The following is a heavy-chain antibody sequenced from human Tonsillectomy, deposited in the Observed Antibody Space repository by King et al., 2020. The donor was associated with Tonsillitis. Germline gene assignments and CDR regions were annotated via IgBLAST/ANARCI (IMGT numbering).Heavy chain of an antibody. CDR1: GYTFTGYH. V-gene: IGHV1-2*02. D-gene: IGHD6-13*01. J-gene: IGHJ6*02. CDR2: INPNSGGT. Sequence: VQLVESGAEVKKPGASVKVSCKASGYTFTGYHMHWVRQAPGQGLEWMGWINPNSGGTNYAQKFQGRVTMTRDTSISTAYMELSRLKSDDTAVYYCARGPSSSWYPPGDYYYYAMDLWGQGTTVTVSS. CDR3: ARGPSSSWYPPGDYYYYAMDL.